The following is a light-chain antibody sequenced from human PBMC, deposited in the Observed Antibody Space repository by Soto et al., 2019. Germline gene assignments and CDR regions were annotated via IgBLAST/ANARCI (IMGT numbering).Light chain of an antibody. CDR2: DAS. Sequence: EIVLTQSPATLSLSPGERATLSCRASQSVTTYLAWYQQKPGQAPRILIYDASNRATGIPARFSGSGSGTDFTLTISRLEPEDFAVCYCHRCANWPLSCGGATKVEIK. J-gene: IGKJ4*01. V-gene: IGKV3-11*01. CDR3: HRCANWPLS. CDR1: QSVTTY.